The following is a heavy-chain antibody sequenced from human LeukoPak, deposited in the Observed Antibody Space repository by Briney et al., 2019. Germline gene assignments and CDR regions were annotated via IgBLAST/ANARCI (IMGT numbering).Heavy chain of an antibody. V-gene: IGHV4-34*01. Sequence: ADTVSLTCALYGLSYSHYSWSGISHPPGKGLEWIGEINHSGSTNYNPSLKSGVTISLATSKNQFSLRLSSVTAAETAVYYCAGTRQGWLPQYYFDYWGQGTLVTVSS. CDR1: GLSYSHYS. J-gene: IGHJ4*02. D-gene: IGHD5-12*01. CDR3: AGTRQGWLPQYYFDY. CDR2: INHSGST.